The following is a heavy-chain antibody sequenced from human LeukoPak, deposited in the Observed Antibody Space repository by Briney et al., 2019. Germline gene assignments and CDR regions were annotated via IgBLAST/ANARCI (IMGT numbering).Heavy chain of an antibody. Sequence: SETLSLTCTVSGGSISSGNYYWSWIRQPAGKGLEWIGRIYTSGSTNYNPSLKSRVTISVDTSKNQFSLKLSSVTAADTAVYYCARVDTAMVDYYYYYMDVWGKGTTVTVSS. CDR1: GGSISSGNYY. J-gene: IGHJ6*03. D-gene: IGHD5-18*01. CDR2: IYTSGST. CDR3: ARVDTAMVDYYYYYMDV. V-gene: IGHV4-61*02.